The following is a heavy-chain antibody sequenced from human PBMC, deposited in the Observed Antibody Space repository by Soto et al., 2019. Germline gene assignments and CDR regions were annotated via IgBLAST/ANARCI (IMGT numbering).Heavy chain of an antibody. D-gene: IGHD3-16*01. Sequence: VQLVESGGGWVQPGRSLRLSCEATGFSFTTYGMHWVRQGPGKGLEWVSGISGSGGRSYYADSVKGRFTISRDNSKSTLYLQMNSLRAEDTAVYYCAKAYFVWSSEQPYYFDYWGQGTLVTVSS. CDR3: AKAYFVWSSEQPYYFDY. CDR1: GFSFTTYG. J-gene: IGHJ4*02. V-gene: IGHV3-23*04. CDR2: ISGSGGRS.